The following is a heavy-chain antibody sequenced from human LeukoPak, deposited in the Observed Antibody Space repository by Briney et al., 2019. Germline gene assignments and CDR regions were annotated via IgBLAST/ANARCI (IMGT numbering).Heavy chain of an antibody. CDR2: INPNSGGT. J-gene: IGHJ4*02. Sequence: ASVKVSCKASGYTFTGYYMHWVRQAPGQGLEWMGWINPNSGGTNYAQKFQGRVTMTRDTSISTAYMELSRLRSDDTAVYYCARGESGYDFWGPTDYWGQGTLVTVSS. CDR3: ARGESGYDFWGPTDY. V-gene: IGHV1-2*02. D-gene: IGHD5-12*01. CDR1: GYTFTGYY.